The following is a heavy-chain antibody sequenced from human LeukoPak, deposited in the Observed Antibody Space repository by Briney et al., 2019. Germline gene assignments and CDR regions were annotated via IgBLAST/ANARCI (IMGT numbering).Heavy chain of an antibody. J-gene: IGHJ4*02. CDR1: GGSISGYY. Sequence: KPSETLSLTCTVSGGSISGYYWSWIRQPPGKGLEWIGYIYYSGSTNYNPSLKSRVTISVDTSENQFSLKLSSVTAADTAVYYCARGRGGYDIGYWGQGTLVTVSS. CDR3: ARGRGGYDIGY. CDR2: IYYSGST. V-gene: IGHV4-59*01. D-gene: IGHD5-12*01.